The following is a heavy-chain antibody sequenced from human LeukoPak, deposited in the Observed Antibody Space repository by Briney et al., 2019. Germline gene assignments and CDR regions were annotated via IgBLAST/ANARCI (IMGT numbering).Heavy chain of an antibody. CDR2: IFPIVGKA. CDR1: GGTFTNYA. CDR3: ARDRYYDILAGYSGPLDY. J-gene: IGHJ4*01. V-gene: IGHV1-69*04. Sequence: GASVKVSCKASGGTFTNYAFSWVRQAPGQGLEWMGRIFPIVGKASYAQKFQGRVTITADKSTSTAYMELSSLRSEDTAVYYCARDRYYDILAGYSGPLDYWGHGTLVTVSS. D-gene: IGHD3-9*01.